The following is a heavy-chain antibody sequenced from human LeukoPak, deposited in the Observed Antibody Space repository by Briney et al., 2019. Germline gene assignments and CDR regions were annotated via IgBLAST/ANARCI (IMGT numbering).Heavy chain of an antibody. CDR3: ARSPTVYGDLAGGFDP. J-gene: IGHJ5*02. CDR1: GGSISSGDYY. V-gene: IGHV4-30-4*01. CDR2: MYYSGST. D-gene: IGHD4-17*01. Sequence: SETLSLTCTVSGGSISSGDYYWSWIRQPPGKGLEWIAYMYYSGSTYYNPSLKSRVTMSADTSKNQLSLKLSSVTAADTAVYYCARSPTVYGDLAGGFDPWGQGTLVTVSS.